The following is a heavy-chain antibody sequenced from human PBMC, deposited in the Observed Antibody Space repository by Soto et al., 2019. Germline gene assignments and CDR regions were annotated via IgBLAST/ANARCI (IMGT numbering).Heavy chain of an antibody. CDR1: GGTFSSYA. J-gene: IGHJ6*02. V-gene: IGHV1-69*06. CDR3: ARYDYYDSSGYYYYYGMDV. D-gene: IGHD3-22*01. Sequence: QVQLVQSGAEVKKPGSSVKVSCKASGGTFSSYAISWVRQAPGQGLEWMGGIIPIFGTANYAQKCQGRVTITADKTTSTAYMELSSLRSEDTAVYYCARYDYYDSSGYYYYYGMDVWGQGTTVTVSS. CDR2: IIPIFGTA.